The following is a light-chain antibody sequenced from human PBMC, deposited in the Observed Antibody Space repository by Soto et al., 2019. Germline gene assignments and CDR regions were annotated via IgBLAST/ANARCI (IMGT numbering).Light chain of an antibody. V-gene: IGKV3-15*01. Sequence: EIVMTQSPATLSVSPGERATLSCRASQSVSSNLAWYQQKPGQAPRLLIYGASTRATGIPARFSGSGSGKEFTLTISSLQSEAFAVYHCQHYNNWPRSFGQGTKVEIK. CDR3: QHYNNWPRS. CDR1: QSVSSN. J-gene: IGKJ1*01. CDR2: GAS.